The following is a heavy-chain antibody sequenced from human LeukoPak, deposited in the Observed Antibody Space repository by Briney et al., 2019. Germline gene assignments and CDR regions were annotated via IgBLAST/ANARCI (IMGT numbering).Heavy chain of an antibody. CDR3: ARRFVDDFWSCFDP. Sequence: SETLSLTCTVSGGSISGYYWSWIRQPPGKGLEWIGYIYSSGSTNYNPSLKSRVTMSVDTSKNQLSLRLSSVTAADTAVYYCARRFVDDFWSCFDPWGQGTLVTVSS. J-gene: IGHJ5*02. D-gene: IGHD3-3*01. CDR2: IYSSGST. V-gene: IGHV4-4*09. CDR1: GGSISGYY.